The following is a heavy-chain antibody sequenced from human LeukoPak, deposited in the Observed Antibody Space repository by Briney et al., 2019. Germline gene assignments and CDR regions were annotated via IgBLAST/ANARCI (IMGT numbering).Heavy chain of an antibody. J-gene: IGHJ6*02. CDR1: GYTFTSYG. V-gene: IGHV1-18*01. CDR3: ARLIAAAGPNRNYYGMDV. CDR2: ISAYNGNT. D-gene: IGHD6-13*01. Sequence: ASVKVSCKASGYTFTSYGISWARQAPGQGLEWMGWISAYNGNTNYAQKLQGRVTMTTDTSTSTAYMELRSLRSDDTAVYYCARLIAAAGPNRNYYGMDVWGQGTTVTVSS.